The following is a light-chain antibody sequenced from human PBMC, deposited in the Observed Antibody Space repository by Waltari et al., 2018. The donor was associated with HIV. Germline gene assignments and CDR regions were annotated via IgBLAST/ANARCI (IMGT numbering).Light chain of an antibody. Sequence: NFKLTQPLSVSESPGKTVTISCTRSSGNIASNYVQWYQQRPGSAPTAVIYEDNQRPAAVPDRFSGSIDSSSNAASLTISGLKTEDEADYYCQSYDSNDPWVFGGGTKLTVL. J-gene: IGLJ3*02. V-gene: IGLV6-57*04. CDR1: SGNIASNY. CDR3: QSYDSNDPWV. CDR2: EDN.